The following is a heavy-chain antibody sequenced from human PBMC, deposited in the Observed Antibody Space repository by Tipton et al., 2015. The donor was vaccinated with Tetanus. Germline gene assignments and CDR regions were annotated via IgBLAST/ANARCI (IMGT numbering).Heavy chain of an antibody. V-gene: IGHV1-18*01. Sequence: QSGAEVKKPGASVKVSCKASGYTFNTSGISWVRQAPGQGLEWMGWISVYNGNTNYGQNVQGRVTMTTDTPTSTAYMELRSLRSDDTAVYYCARVPTNPLAVDRPTDYWGQGTLVTVSS. CDR3: ARVPTNPLAVDRPTDY. CDR2: ISVYNGNT. CDR1: GYTFNTSG. D-gene: IGHD6-19*01. J-gene: IGHJ4*02.